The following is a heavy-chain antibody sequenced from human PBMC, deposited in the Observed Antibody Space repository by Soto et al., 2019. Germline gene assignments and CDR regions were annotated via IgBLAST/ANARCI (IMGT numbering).Heavy chain of an antibody. CDR1: GYTFTSYG. CDR2: ISAYNGNT. Sequence: ASVKVSCKASGYTFTSYGISWVRQAPGQGLEWMGRISAYNGNTNYAQKLQGRVTMTTDTSTSTAYMELRSLRSDDTAVYYCARHLAVAGHFDYWGQGTLVTVSS. V-gene: IGHV1-18*04. CDR3: ARHLAVAGHFDY. D-gene: IGHD6-19*01. J-gene: IGHJ4*02.